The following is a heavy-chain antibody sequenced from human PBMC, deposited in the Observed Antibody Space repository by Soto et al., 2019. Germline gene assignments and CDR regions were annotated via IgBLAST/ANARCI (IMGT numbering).Heavy chain of an antibody. D-gene: IGHD3-9*01. Sequence: QVQLVESGGGVVQPGRSLRLSCEASGFTFSSYAMHWVRQAPGKGLEWVAVISYDGSNKYYADSVKGRFTISRDNSKNTLYLQMNSLRAEDTAVYYCARALDRRTGYPYFDYWGQGTLVTVSS. CDR2: ISYDGSNK. V-gene: IGHV3-30-3*01. CDR3: ARALDRRTGYPYFDY. J-gene: IGHJ4*02. CDR1: GFTFSSYA.